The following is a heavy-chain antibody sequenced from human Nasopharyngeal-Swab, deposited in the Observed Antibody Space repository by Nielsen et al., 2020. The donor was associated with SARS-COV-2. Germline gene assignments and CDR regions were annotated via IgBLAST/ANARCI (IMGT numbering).Heavy chain of an antibody. CDR2: INQDESVK. J-gene: IGHJ4*01. D-gene: IGHD6-6*01. CDR1: GGSFNGYY. V-gene: IGHV3-7*01. Sequence: ETLSLTCAVYGGSFNGYYWSWFRQAPGKGLEWVANINQDESVKYYVDSVKGRFTVSRDNAKDSLYLQMNSLRIEDTAVYFCARIGYSSSSTDYWGQGTLVTVSS. CDR3: ARIGYSSSSTDY.